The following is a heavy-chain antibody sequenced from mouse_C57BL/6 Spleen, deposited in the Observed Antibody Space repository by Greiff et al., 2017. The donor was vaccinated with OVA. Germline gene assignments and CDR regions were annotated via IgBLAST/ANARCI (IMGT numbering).Heavy chain of an antibody. CDR3: ARFDYYGSSYFDY. V-gene: IGHV1-64*01. Sequence: QVQLQQPGAELVKPGASVKLSCKASGYTFTSYWMHWVKQRPGQGLEWIGMIHPNSGSTNYNEKFKSKATLTVDKSSSTAYMQLSSLTSEDSAVYYCARFDYYGSSYFDYWGQGTTRTVSS. CDR1: GYTFTSYW. CDR2: IHPNSGST. J-gene: IGHJ2*01. D-gene: IGHD1-1*01.